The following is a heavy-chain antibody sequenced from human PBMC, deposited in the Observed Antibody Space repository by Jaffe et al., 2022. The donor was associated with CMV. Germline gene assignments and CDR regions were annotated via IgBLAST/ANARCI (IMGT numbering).Heavy chain of an antibody. CDR3: AREGDYYDSSGFYYYMDV. D-gene: IGHD3-22*01. CDR1: GFTFSSYW. V-gene: IGHV3-7*03. J-gene: IGHJ6*03. Sequence: EVQLVESGGGLVQPGGSLRLSCAASGFTFSSYWMSWVRQAPGKGLEWVANIKQDGSEKYYVDSVKGRFTISRDNAKNSLYLQMNSLRAEDTAVYYCAREGDYYDSSGFYYYMDVWGKGTTVTVSS. CDR2: IKQDGSEK.